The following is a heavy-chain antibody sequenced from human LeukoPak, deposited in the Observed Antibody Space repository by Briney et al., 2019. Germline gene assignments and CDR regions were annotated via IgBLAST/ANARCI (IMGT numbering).Heavy chain of an antibody. CDR1: GGSISSYY. CDR2: IYYSGST. D-gene: IGHD3-3*01. V-gene: IGHV4-59*12. Sequence: SETLSLTCTVSGGSISSYYWSWIRQPPGKGLEWIGYIYYSGSTNYNPSLRSRVTISVDTSKNQSSLKLSSVTAADTAVYYCARGDFWSGFTYYFDYWGQGTLVTVSS. J-gene: IGHJ4*02. CDR3: ARGDFWSGFTYYFDY.